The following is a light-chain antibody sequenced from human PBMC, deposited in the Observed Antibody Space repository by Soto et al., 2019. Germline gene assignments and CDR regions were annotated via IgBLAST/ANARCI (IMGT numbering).Light chain of an antibody. Sequence: DMQMTQSPSSLSASVGDRVTISCQASQDISSYLNWYQQKPGKAPKLLIYDASNLETGVPSRFSGSGSGTDFTLTISSLQPEDFATYYCQQANSFPLTFGGGTKVDIK. J-gene: IGKJ4*01. CDR2: DAS. CDR3: QQANSFPLT. V-gene: IGKV1-33*01. CDR1: QDISSY.